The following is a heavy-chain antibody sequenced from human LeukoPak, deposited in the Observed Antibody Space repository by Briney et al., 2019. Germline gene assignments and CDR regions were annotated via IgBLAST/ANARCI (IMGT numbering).Heavy chain of an antibody. CDR3: ARTNLLFGDQQPNWFDP. CDR2: INPNSGGT. CDR1: GYTFTGYY. V-gene: IGHV1-2*02. Sequence: ASVKVSCKASGYTFTGYYMHCVRRAPGQGVEWMGWINPNSGGTNYAQKFQGRVTMTRDMSMSTAYMELSRLRSDGTAVYYCARTNLLFGDQQPNWFDPWGQGTLFTVSS. J-gene: IGHJ5*02. D-gene: IGHD3-10*01.